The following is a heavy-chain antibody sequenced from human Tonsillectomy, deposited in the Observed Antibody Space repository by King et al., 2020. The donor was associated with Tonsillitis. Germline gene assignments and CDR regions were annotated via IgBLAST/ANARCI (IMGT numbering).Heavy chain of an antibody. CDR3: AKDWGSKGVVITHDAFDI. D-gene: IGHD3-22*01. CDR1: GFTFSSYA. J-gene: IGHJ3*02. V-gene: IGHV3-23*01. Sequence: QLLESGGGLVQPGGSLRLSCAASGFTFSSYAMSWVRQAPGKGLEWVSAISGSGGSTYYADSVKGRFTISRDNSKNTLYLQMNSLRAEDTAVYYCAKDWGSKGVVITHDAFDIWGQGTMVTVSS. CDR2: ISGSGGST.